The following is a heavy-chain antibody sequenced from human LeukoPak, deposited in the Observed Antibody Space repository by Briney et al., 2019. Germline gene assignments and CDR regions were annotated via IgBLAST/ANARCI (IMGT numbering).Heavy chain of an antibody. D-gene: IGHD3-3*01. CDR3: ARRNRYYDFWSGYHDY. Sequence: GGSLRLSCAASGFTSRSYAMSWVRQAPGEGLEWVSGISGSGGTTYYADSVKGRFTISRDNSKNTLYLQMNSLRAEDTAVYYCARRNRYYDFWSGYHDYWGQGTLVTVSS. J-gene: IGHJ4*02. CDR1: GFTSRSYA. CDR2: ISGSGGTT. V-gene: IGHV3-23*01.